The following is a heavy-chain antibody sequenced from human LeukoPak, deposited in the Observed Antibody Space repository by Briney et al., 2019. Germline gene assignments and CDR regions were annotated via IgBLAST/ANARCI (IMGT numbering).Heavy chain of an antibody. CDR3: ARDWSGYGDAFDI. D-gene: IGHD3-3*01. J-gene: IGHJ3*02. V-gene: IGHV4-30-4*01. Sequence: PSQTLCLTCTVSGGSISSGDYYWSWIRQPPGKGLEWIGYIYYSGSTYYNPSLKSRVTISVDTSKNQFSLKLSSVTAADTAVYYCARDWSGYGDAFDIWGQGTMVTVSS. CDR2: IYYSGST. CDR1: GGSISSGDYY.